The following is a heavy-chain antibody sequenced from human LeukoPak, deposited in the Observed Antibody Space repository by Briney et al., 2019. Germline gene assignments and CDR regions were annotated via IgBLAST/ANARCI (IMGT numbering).Heavy chain of an antibody. CDR2: VYYTGSI. Sequence: SGTLSPPFSVSGGSPSVSSHYWAWVPPPPRKGLEWIGSVYYTGSIRYNTSLKSRVTISVDMSKNDLFLTLSSVTAADTAFYYCARRDYRAWFDPWGQGILVTVSP. J-gene: IGHJ5*02. V-gene: IGHV4-39*01. CDR1: GGSPSVSSHY. D-gene: IGHD2-21*01. CDR3: ARRDYRAWFDP.